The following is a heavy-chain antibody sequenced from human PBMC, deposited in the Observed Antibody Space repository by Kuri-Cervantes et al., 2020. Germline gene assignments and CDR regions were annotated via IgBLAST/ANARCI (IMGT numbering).Heavy chain of an antibody. D-gene: IGHD2-8*01. Sequence: ASVKVSCKPSGYIFTGHYIHWMRQAPGQGLEWMGWINPNSGGTHYAQNFQDRATMTRDTSTTTAYMELSRLTSDDTAVYYCVRGGEMSMLTIDYWGQGTLVTVSS. CDR1: GYIFTGHY. V-gene: IGHV1-2*02. CDR3: VRGGEMSMLTIDY. CDR2: INPNSGGT. J-gene: IGHJ4*02.